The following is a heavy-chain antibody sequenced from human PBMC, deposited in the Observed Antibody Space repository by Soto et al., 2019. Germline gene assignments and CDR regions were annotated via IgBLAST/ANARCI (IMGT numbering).Heavy chain of an antibody. Sequence: SGGSLRLSCAASGFSFRTYVMHWVRQAPCKGREWVALISYDASAIDYADSVKGRFTISRDNSKNTLYLEVNSLRVEDRAVYLCVKEASGSSRLSYYYGMDVWGQGTKVTVSS. V-gene: IGHV3-30-3*02. CDR2: ISYDASAI. D-gene: IGHD6-13*01. J-gene: IGHJ6*02. CDR1: GFSFRTYV. CDR3: VKEASGSSRLSYYYGMDV.